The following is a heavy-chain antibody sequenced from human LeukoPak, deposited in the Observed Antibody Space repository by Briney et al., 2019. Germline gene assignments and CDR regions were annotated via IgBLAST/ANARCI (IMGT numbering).Heavy chain of an antibody. CDR2: ISYDGSNK. V-gene: IGHV3-30-3*01. J-gene: IGHJ5*02. Sequence: PGGSLRLSCAASGFTFSSYAMHWVRQAPGKGLEWVAVISYDGSNKYYADSVKGRFTISRDNSKNTLYLQMNSLRAEDTAVYYCAREERPGTMVRGVINPWGQGTLVTVSS. CDR3: AREERPGTMVRGVINP. D-gene: IGHD3-10*01. CDR1: GFTFSSYA.